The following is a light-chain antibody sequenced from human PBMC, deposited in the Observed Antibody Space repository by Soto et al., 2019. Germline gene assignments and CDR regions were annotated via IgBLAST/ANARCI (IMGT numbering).Light chain of an antibody. CDR2: GAS. Sequence: EIRLPQSHGPLSLSPGERATLSSRASQRVCSSYLAWYQQKPGQAPRLLIYGASSRATGIPDRFSGGGSGTDFTLTISRLEPEDFAVYYCQQYGSSPTFGQGTKVDIK. CDR3: QQYGSSPT. J-gene: IGKJ1*01. CDR1: QRVCSSY. V-gene: IGKV3-20*01.